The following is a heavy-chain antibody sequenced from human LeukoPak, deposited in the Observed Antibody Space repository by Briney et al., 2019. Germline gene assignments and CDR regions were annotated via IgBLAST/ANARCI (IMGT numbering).Heavy chain of an antibody. CDR1: GGSIGGNYW. Sequence: SGTLSLTCAVSGGSIGGNYWWTWVRQPPGKGLEWIGYIYYSGSTNYNPSLKSRVTISVDTSKNQCSLKLSSVTAADTAVYYCARAKRTGILTWGRPQHYYMDVWGKGTTVTISS. CDR2: IYYSGST. D-gene: IGHD3-9*01. J-gene: IGHJ6*03. V-gene: IGHV4-4*02. CDR3: ARAKRTGILTWGRPQHYYMDV.